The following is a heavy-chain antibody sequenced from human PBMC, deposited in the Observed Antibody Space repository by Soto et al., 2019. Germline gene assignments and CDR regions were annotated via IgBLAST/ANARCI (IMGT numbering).Heavy chain of an antibody. CDR3: ARDPPGSGWAFDY. Sequence: PGGSLRLSCAAAGFTFSTHAMHWFRQAPGKGLEWVAFIWSDGSNKYYADSVKGRATISRDNSKRTVDLQMNSLRAEDTAVYYCARDPPGSGWAFDYWGQGTLVTVSS. CDR2: IWSDGSNK. D-gene: IGHD6-19*01. CDR1: GFTFSTHA. J-gene: IGHJ4*02. V-gene: IGHV3-33*01.